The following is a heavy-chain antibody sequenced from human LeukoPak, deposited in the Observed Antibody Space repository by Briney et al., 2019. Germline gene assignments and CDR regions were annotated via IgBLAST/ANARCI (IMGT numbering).Heavy chain of an antibody. CDR3: ARDKGFLEWLQRYYFDY. D-gene: IGHD3-3*01. V-gene: IGHV1-18*01. Sequence: ASVKVSCKASGYTFTSYGISWVRQAPGQGLEWMGWISAYNGNTDYAQKLQGRVTMTTDTSTSTAYMELRSLRSDDTAVYYCARDKGFLEWLQRYYFDYWGQGTLVTVSS. CDR1: GYTFTSYG. CDR2: ISAYNGNT. J-gene: IGHJ4*02.